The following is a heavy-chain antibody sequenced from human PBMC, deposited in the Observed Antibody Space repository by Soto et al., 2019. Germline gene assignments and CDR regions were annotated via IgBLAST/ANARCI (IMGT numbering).Heavy chain of an antibody. J-gene: IGHJ6*02. D-gene: IGHD3-22*01. Sequence: QVQLQESGPGLVKPSQTLSLTCTVSGGSISSGGYYWSWIRQHPGKGLEWSGYIYYSGSTYYNPSLKSRVTLSVDTSKNQFSLKLSSVTAADTAVYYCARHNYDSSGTAVDVWGQGTTVTVSS. V-gene: IGHV4-31*03. CDR3: ARHNYDSSGTAVDV. CDR2: IYYSGST. CDR1: GGSISSGGYY.